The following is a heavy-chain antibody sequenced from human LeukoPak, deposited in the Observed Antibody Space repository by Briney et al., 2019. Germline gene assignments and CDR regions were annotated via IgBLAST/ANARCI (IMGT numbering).Heavy chain of an antibody. J-gene: IGHJ4*02. Sequence: PSETLSLTCSVSGGSISRSGYYWGWIRQPPGKGLEWLGTIDYRGNTYYNPSLKSRVTISVETSTNQVSLKLSSVTAADTAVYYCARHEGSYYYDSSANYYPDYWGQGTLVTVSS. D-gene: IGHD3-22*01. V-gene: IGHV4-39*01. CDR3: ARHEGSYYYDSSANYYPDY. CDR2: IDYRGNT. CDR1: GGSISRSGYY.